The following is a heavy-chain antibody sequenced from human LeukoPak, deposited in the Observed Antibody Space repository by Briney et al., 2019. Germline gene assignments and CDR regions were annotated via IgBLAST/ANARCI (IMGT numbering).Heavy chain of an antibody. CDR2: ISGDGGNT. D-gene: IGHD4-23*01. Sequence: PGGSLRLSCAASGFTFSSYEMHWVRQAPGKGLEYVSAISGDGGNTYYANSVKGRFSTSRDNSKNMLYLQMGSLRAEDMAVYYCAREKRCVNSVVCAFDVWGQGTMVTVSS. CDR3: AREKRCVNSVVCAFDV. V-gene: IGHV3-64*01. J-gene: IGHJ3*01. CDR1: GFTFSSYE.